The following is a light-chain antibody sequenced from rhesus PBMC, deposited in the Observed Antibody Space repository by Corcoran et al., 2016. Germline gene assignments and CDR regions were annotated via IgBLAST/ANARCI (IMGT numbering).Light chain of an antibody. V-gene: IGKV3-40*03. J-gene: IGKJ2*01. Sequence: VILTQSPATLSLSPGETATLSCRASESVGSYLAWYQQNPGQAPKLLVHSAYFRATGIPDRVSGSGSRTEFTLTISSLEPEDVGVYHCQQYNDLLPSFGQGTKVENK. CDR1: ESVGSY. CDR3: QQYNDLLPS. CDR2: SAY.